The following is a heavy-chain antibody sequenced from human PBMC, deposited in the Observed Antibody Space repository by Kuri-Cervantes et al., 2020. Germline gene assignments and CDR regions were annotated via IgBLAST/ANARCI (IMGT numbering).Heavy chain of an antibody. CDR3: AVLGWGPRNWFDP. J-gene: IGHJ5*02. Sequence: ASVKVSCKASGYTFTNYGISWVRQAPGQSLEWMGWISSYYANTNYAQKLQGRVTMTTDTSTSTAYMELRSLRSDDTAVYYCAVLGWGPRNWFDPWGRGTLVTVSS. D-gene: IGHD1-26*01. CDR2: ISSYYANT. V-gene: IGHV1-18*01. CDR1: GYTFTNYG.